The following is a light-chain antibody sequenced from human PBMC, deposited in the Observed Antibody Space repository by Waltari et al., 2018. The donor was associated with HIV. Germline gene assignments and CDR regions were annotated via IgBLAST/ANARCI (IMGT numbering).Light chain of an antibody. V-gene: IGLV2-11*01. CDR3: CSYAGSYTGV. CDR1: SSDVCGYHY. CDR2: DVT. Sequence: QSALTQPRSVSGSPGQSVTIPCPGTSSDVCGYHYVTWYQQHPGNAPKLMIYDVTKRPSGVPDRFSGSKSGNTASLTISGLQAEDEADYYCCSYAGSYTGVFGGGTKLTVL. J-gene: IGLJ2*01.